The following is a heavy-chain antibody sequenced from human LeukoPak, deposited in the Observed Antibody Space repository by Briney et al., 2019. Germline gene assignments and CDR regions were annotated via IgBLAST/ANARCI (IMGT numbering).Heavy chain of an antibody. V-gene: IGHV4-34*01. CDR3: ARVGWFGVRDWSDP. J-gene: IGHJ5*02. CDR1: GGSFSGYY. Sequence: SETLSLTCAVYGGSFSGYYWSWIRQPPGKGLEWIGEINHSGSTNYNPSLKSRVTISVDTSKNQFSLKLSSVTAADTAVYYCARVGWFGVRDWSDPWGQGTLVTVSS. CDR2: INHSGST. D-gene: IGHD3-10*01.